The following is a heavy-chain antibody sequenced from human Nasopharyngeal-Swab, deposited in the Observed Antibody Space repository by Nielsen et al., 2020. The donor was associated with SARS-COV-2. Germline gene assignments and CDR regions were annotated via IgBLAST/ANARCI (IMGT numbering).Heavy chain of an antibody. CDR1: GGTFSSYA. CDR3: ARWAIYDSSGYYPSGLDY. Sequence: SVKVSCKASGGTFSSYAISWVRQAPGQGLEWMGGIIPIFGTANYAQKFQGRVTITADESTSTAYMELSSLRSEDTAVYYCARWAIYDSSGYYPSGLDYWGQGTLVTVSS. V-gene: IGHV1-69*13. CDR2: IIPIFGTA. J-gene: IGHJ4*02. D-gene: IGHD3-22*01.